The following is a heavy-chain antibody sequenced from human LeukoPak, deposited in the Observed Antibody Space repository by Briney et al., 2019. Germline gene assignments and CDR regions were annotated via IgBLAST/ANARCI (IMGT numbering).Heavy chain of an antibody. V-gene: IGHV4-4*07. CDR2: IYTSGST. CDR1: GGSISSHY. D-gene: IGHD1-7*01. Sequence: NPSETLSLTCTVSGGSISSHYWSSIRQPAGKGLEWIGRIYTSGSTNYNPSLKSRVTISVDKSKNQFSLKLSSVTAADTAVYYCARGHMELRNYYYYYMDVWGKGTTVTVSS. J-gene: IGHJ6*03. CDR3: ARGHMELRNYYYYYMDV.